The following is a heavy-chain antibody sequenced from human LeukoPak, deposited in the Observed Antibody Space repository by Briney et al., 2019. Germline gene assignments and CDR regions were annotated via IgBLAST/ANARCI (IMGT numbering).Heavy chain of an antibody. CDR1: GYTFTNYG. Sequence: ASVKVSCKATGYTFTNYGFSWVRQAPGQGLEWMGWINTYSGNTNYAQQLQGRVTMTSDTSTSTVYMELRSLRSDDTAVYYCARGYCRSTSCHEPPLYGMDVWGQGTTVTVS. J-gene: IGHJ6*02. D-gene: IGHD2-2*01. V-gene: IGHV1-18*04. CDR3: ARGYCRSTSCHEPPLYGMDV. CDR2: INTYSGNT.